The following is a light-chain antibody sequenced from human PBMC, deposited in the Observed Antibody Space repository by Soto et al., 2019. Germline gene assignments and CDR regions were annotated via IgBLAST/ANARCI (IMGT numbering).Light chain of an antibody. V-gene: IGKV1-9*01. CDR3: QQLNTYPIT. CDR2: AAS. J-gene: IGKJ5*01. Sequence: IQLTQSPSSLSASVGDRVTITCRASHGISSYLAWYQQKPGKALKLLIYAASTLQSGVPSRFSGSGSGTDFTLIISSLQPEDFATYYCQQLNTYPITFGQGTRLEIK. CDR1: HGISSY.